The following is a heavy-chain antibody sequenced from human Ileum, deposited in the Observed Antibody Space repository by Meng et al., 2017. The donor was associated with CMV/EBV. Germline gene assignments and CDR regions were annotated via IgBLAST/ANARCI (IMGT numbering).Heavy chain of an antibody. CDR3: ARRERISSGLEY. J-gene: IGHJ4*02. Sequence: QGQLGESGGEVKKPGTSVKVSCKASGYTFTGNYIYWVRQAPGQGLEWMGWIDPNTGGTKYIQKLQGRVTMTGDTSISTAYMELSGLRFDDTAVYYCARRERISSGLEYWGQGTLVTVSS. D-gene: IGHD6-6*01. CDR2: IDPNTGGT. V-gene: IGHV1-2*02. CDR1: GYTFTGNY.